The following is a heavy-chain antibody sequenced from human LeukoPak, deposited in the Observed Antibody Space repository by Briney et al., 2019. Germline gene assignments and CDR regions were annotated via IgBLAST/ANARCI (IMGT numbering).Heavy chain of an antibody. CDR1: GFTFSSYA. CDR2: ISSSSSYI. CDR3: ARDFSSGSTRFFWFDP. J-gene: IGHJ5*02. D-gene: IGHD3-10*01. Sequence: GGSLRLSCAASGFTFSSYAMSWVRQAPGKGLEWVSSISSSSSYIYYADSVKGRFTISRDNAKNSLYLQMNSLRAEDTAVYYCARDFSSGSTRFFWFDPWGQGTLVTVSS. V-gene: IGHV3-21*01.